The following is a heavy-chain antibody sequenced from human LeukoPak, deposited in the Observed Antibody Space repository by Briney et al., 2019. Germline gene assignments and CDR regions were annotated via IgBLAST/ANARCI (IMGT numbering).Heavy chain of an antibody. CDR1: GFPFSDFS. Sequence: GGSLRLSCATSGFPFSDFSMSWVRQAPGKGLEWISTTNSGGTSTYYAGSVKGRFTISRDNSKNTLYLQMSSLRVEDTAVYYCAKQSYARSLGEGGPGTLVSVSS. V-gene: IGHV3-23*01. J-gene: IGHJ4*02. D-gene: IGHD2-8*01. CDR3: AKQSYARSLGE. CDR2: TNSGGTST.